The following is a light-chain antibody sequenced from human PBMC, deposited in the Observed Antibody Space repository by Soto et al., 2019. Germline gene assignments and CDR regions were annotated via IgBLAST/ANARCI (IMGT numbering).Light chain of an antibody. CDR1: SSDVGGYNY. J-gene: IGLJ2*01. CDR3: SSYAGSNLVV. Sequence: QSVLTQPPSASGSPGQSVTISCTGTSSDVGGYNYVSWYQQHPGKAPKLMIYEVSKRPSVVPDRFSGSKSGNTASLTVSGLQAEDEADYYCSSYAGSNLVVFGGGTKLTVL. CDR2: EVS. V-gene: IGLV2-8*01.